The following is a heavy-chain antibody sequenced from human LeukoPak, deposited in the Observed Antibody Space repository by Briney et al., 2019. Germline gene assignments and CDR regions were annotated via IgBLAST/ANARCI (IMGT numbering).Heavy chain of an antibody. V-gene: IGHV1-2*02. CDR2: INPNSGGT. CDR3: ARDRYDYGGNSGGYYYYYMDV. Sequence: ASVKVSCKASGYTFTGYYMHWVRQAPRQGLEWMGWINPNSGGTNYAQKFQGRVTMTRDTSISTAYMELSRLRSDDTAVYYCARDRYDYGGNSGGYYYYYMDVRGKGTTVTVSS. J-gene: IGHJ6*03. D-gene: IGHD4-23*01. CDR1: GYTFTGYY.